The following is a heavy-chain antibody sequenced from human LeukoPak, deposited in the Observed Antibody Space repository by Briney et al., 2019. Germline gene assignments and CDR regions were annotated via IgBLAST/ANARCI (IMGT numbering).Heavy chain of an antibody. D-gene: IGHD1-26*01. Sequence: SETLSLTCTVSGGSISSYYWSWIRQPPGKGLEWIGYIYYSGSTNYNASLKSRVTISVDTSKNQFSLKLSSVTAADTAVYYCARLPGATSNVDYWGQGTLVTVSS. CDR3: ARLPGATSNVDY. V-gene: IGHV4-59*08. CDR1: GGSISSYY. J-gene: IGHJ4*02. CDR2: IYYSGST.